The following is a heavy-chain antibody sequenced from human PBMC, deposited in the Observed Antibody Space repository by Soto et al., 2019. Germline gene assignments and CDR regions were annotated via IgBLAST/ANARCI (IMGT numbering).Heavy chain of an antibody. CDR3: TTEVTMIVVVPDY. V-gene: IGHV3-15*07. J-gene: IGHJ4*02. CDR2: IKSKTDGGTT. D-gene: IGHD3-22*01. Sequence: SVSNAWMNWVRQAPGKGLEWVGRIKSKTDGGTTDYAAPVKGRFTISRDDSKNTLYLQMNSLKTEDTAVYYCTTEVTMIVVVPDYWGQGTLVTVSS. CDR1: SVSNAW.